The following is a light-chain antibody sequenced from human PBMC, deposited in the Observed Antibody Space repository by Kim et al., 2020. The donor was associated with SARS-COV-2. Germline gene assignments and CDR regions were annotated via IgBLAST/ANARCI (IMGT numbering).Light chain of an antibody. CDR3: QQYDTWPPRWT. CDR1: QNIRTN. J-gene: IGKJ1*01. V-gene: IGKV3-15*01. Sequence: EIIMTQSPATLSVAPGDRATLSCRASQNIRTNLAWYQQKPGQAPRLLINGASTRATGVPGRFSGSGYGTEFTLTISSLQSEDLGVYYCQQYDTWPPRWTFGLGTKVDIK. CDR2: GAS.